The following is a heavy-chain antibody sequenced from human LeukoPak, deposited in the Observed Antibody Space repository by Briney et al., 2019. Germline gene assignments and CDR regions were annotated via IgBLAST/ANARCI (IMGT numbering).Heavy chain of an antibody. V-gene: IGHV3-21*04. J-gene: IGHJ5*02. CDR3: ARGPYSGYEHWFDP. CDR1: GFTFSSYS. Sequence: SGGSLRLSCAASGFTFSSYSMNWVRQAPGKGLEWVSSISSSSSYIYYADSVKGRFTISRDNAKNSLYLQMNSLRAEDTALYHCARGPYSGYEHWFDPWGQGTLVTVSS. CDR2: ISSSSSYI. D-gene: IGHD5-12*01.